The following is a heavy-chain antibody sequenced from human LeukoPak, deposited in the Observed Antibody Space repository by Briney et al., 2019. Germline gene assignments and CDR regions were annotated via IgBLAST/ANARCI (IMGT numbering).Heavy chain of an antibody. Sequence: PGGSLRLSCAASGFTFSSYFMHWVRQAPGKGLEWVAVISYDGNNKYYGDSVKGRFTISRDNAKNSLYLQMNSLRAEDTAVYYCARVGYFYASGSDYWGQGTLVTVSS. CDR3: ARVGYFYASGSDY. D-gene: IGHD3-10*01. V-gene: IGHV3-30*03. CDR1: GFTFSSYF. CDR2: ISYDGNNK. J-gene: IGHJ4*02.